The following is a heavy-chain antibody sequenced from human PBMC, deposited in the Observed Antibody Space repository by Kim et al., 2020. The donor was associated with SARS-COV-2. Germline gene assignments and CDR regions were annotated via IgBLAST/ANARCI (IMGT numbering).Heavy chain of an antibody. Sequence: ASVKVSCKASGYTFTSYAMHWVRQAPGQRLEWMGWINAGNGNTKYSQKFQGRVTITRDTSASTAYMELSSLRSEDTAVYYCAREGYDYDYVWGSYRYTYFDYWGQGTLVTVSS. D-gene: IGHD3-16*02. CDR2: INAGNGNT. CDR3: AREGYDYDYVWGSYRYTYFDY. CDR1: GYTFTSYA. V-gene: IGHV1-3*01. J-gene: IGHJ4*02.